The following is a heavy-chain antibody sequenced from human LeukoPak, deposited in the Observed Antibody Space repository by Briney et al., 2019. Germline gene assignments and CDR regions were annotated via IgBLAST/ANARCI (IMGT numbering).Heavy chain of an antibody. Sequence: PSETLSLTCTVSNGSISYYYWSWIRQPPGKGLEWIGEINHSGSTNYNPSLKSRVTISVDTSKNQFSLKLSSVTAADTAVYYCARGLGSGSYYHYWGQGTLVTVSS. J-gene: IGHJ4*02. CDR2: INHSGST. D-gene: IGHD3-10*01. CDR1: NGSISYYY. CDR3: ARGLGSGSYYHY. V-gene: IGHV4-34*01.